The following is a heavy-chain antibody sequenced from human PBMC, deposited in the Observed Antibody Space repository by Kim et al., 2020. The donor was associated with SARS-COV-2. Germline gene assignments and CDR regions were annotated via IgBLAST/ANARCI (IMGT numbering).Heavy chain of an antibody. J-gene: IGHJ4*02. D-gene: IGHD3-22*01. CDR3: ASRRSNYYDSSGFDY. V-gene: IGHV4-4*09. Sequence: SLKSRVTISVDTSKNQFSLKLSSVTAADTAVYYCASRRSNYYDSSGFDYWGQGTLVTVSS.